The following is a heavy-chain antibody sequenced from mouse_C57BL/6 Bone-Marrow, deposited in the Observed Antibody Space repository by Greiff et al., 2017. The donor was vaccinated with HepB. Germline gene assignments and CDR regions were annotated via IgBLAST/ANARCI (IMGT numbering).Heavy chain of an antibody. Sequence: EVKVVESGGDLVKPGGSLKLSCAASGFTFSSYGMSWVRQTPDKRLEWVATISSGGSYTYYPDSVKGRFTISRDNAKNTLYLQMSSLKSEGTAMYYCARVYYYGSGYGGGWFAYWGPGTLGTVSA. CDR3: ARVYYYGSGYGGGWFAY. CDR1: GFTFSSYG. CDR2: ISSGGSYT. D-gene: IGHD1-1*01. J-gene: IGHJ3*01. V-gene: IGHV5-6*01.